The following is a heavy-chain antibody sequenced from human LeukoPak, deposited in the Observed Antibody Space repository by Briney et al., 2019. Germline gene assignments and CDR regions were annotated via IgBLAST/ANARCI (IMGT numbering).Heavy chain of an antibody. J-gene: IGHJ6*03. CDR2: IYYSGTT. V-gene: IGHV4-39*01. CDR1: GGSISSSSYY. Sequence: SETLSLTCSVSGGSISSSSYYWNWISQPPGKGLEWVGSIYYSGTTYYNSSLKSRVTISEDTSKDRFSLMLTSVTAADTAVYYCARQVSDYFYYYIDVWGEGTTVIVSS. CDR3: ARQVSDYFYYYIDV.